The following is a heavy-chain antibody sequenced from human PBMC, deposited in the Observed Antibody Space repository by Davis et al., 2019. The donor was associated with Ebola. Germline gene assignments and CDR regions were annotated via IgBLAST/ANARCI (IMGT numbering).Heavy chain of an antibody. CDR2: ISSSSSYI. J-gene: IGHJ4*02. CDR3: ASRGYSLF. V-gene: IGHV3-21*01. CDR1: GFTFSSYS. Sequence: PGGSLRLSCAASGFTFSSYSMNWVRQAPGKGLEWVSSISSSSSYIDYADSVKGRFTISRDNAKNSLYLQMNSLRAEDTAVYYCASRGYSLFWGQGTLVTVSS. D-gene: IGHD5-12*01.